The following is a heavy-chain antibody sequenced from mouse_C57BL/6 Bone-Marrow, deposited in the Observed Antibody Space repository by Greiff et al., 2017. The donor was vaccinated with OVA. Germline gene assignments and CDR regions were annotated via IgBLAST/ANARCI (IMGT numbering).Heavy chain of an antibody. CDR3: TLYYYGYAMDY. V-gene: IGHV14-4*01. CDR2: IDPENGDT. Sequence: VQLQQSGAELVRPGASVKLSCTASGFNIKDDYMHWVKQRPEQGLEWIGWIDPENGDTEYASKFQGKATITADTSSNTAYLQLSSLTSEDTAVYYYTLYYYGYAMDYWGQGTSVTVSA. D-gene: IGHD1-1*01. J-gene: IGHJ4*01. CDR1: GFNIKDDY.